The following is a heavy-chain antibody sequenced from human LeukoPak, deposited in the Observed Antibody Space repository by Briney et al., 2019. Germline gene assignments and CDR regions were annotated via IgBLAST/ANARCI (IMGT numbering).Heavy chain of an antibody. J-gene: IGHJ4*02. D-gene: IGHD3-22*01. CDR1: GGSISSSSYY. CDR3: ARARYYYDSSGYGFDN. Sequence: SETLSLTCTVSGGSISSSSYYWGWIRQPPGTGLEWIGSIYYSGSTYYNPSLKSRVTISVDTSKNQFSLKLSSVTAADTAVYYCARARYYYDSSGYGFDNWGQGTLVTVFS. CDR2: IYYSGST. V-gene: IGHV4-39*01.